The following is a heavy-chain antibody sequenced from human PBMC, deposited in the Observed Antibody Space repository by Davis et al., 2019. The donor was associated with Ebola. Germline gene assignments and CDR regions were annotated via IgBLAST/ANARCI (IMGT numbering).Heavy chain of an antibody. D-gene: IGHD4-11*01. CDR2: VILKSGAT. J-gene: IGHJ4*02. CDR3: ARGHNYAHED. Sequence: ASVKVSCKASGYTFTDYNIHWMRQAPGQGLEWLGRVILKSGATNYAQKFQGRVTMTRDTSICTVYMELSSLRYYDTADYYCARGHNYAHEDWGQGTLVTVSS. V-gene: IGHV1-2*06. CDR1: GYTFTDYN.